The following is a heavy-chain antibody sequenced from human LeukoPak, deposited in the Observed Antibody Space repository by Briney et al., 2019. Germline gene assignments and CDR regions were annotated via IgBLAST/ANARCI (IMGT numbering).Heavy chain of an antibody. CDR2: ISYDGSNK. Sequence: GRSLRLSCAASGFTFSSYGMHWVRQAPGKGLEWVAVISYDGSNKYYPDSVKGRFTISRDNSKNTLYLQMNSLRAEDTAVYYCAKDRNVWGNGAFDIWGQGTMVTVSS. J-gene: IGHJ3*02. V-gene: IGHV3-30*18. CDR1: GFTFSSYG. CDR3: AKDRNVWGNGAFDI. D-gene: IGHD3-16*01.